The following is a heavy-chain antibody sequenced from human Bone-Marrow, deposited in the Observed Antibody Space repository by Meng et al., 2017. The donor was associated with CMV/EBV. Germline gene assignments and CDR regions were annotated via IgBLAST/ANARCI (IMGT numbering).Heavy chain of an antibody. CDR2: IKEDGSEK. D-gene: IGHD3-16*01. J-gene: IGHJ6*02. CDR3: AAIKGGS. V-gene: IGHV3-7*01. CDR1: GFTFSSYE. Sequence: GESLKISCAASGFTFSSYEMNWVRQAPGKGLEWVASIKEDGSEKLYEGSVRGRFTISRDNAKNSLYLQMNSLRVEDTAVYYCAAIKGGSWGQGTTVTVSS.